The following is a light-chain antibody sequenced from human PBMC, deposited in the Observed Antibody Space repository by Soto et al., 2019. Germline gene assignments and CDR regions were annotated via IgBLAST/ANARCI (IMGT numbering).Light chain of an antibody. V-gene: IGLV2-14*01. J-gene: IGLJ1*01. CDR1: SGDIGDYNY. CDR3: CSYTRSGTRI. Sequence: QSALTQPASVSGSPGQSITISCVGTSGDIGDYNYVSWYQQHPGKVPKVIIYDVSNRPSGVSYRFSGTKSCNTASLTVSGLQAEDEADYYCCSYTRSGTRIFGTGTKVTVL. CDR2: DVS.